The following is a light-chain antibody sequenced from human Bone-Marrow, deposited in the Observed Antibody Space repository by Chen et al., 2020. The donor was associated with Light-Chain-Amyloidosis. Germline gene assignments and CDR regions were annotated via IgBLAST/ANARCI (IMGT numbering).Light chain of an antibody. CDR1: DLPTKY. Sequence: SYELTQPPSVSVSPGQTPRITCSGDDLPTKYAYWYQQKPGQAPVLVIHRDTERPSGISERFSGSSSGTTATLTISGGQAEDEADYHGQSADSSGTYEVIFGGGTKLTVL. CDR3: QSADSSGTYEVI. CDR2: RDT. J-gene: IGLJ2*01. V-gene: IGLV3-25*03.